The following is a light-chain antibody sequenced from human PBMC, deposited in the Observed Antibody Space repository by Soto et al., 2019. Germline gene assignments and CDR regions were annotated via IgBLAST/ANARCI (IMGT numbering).Light chain of an antibody. J-gene: IGKJ3*01. CDR3: QHYGTSAL. CDR2: GSS. V-gene: IGKV3-20*01. Sequence: EIVLTQSPGTLSLSPGERATLSCRTSQSVSSSYLAWYQQKPGQAPRLLIYGSSSSATGIPDRFSVSASGTDFTLIISRLEPEDFAVYYCQHYGTSALFGPGTRVDLK. CDR1: QSVSSSY.